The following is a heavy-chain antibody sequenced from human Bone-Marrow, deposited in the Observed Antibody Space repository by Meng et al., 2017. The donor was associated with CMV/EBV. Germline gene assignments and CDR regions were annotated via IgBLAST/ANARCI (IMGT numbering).Heavy chain of an antibody. Sequence: KASGYTCTSYGISWVRQAPGQGLEWMGWISAYNGNTNYAQKLQGRVTMTTDTSTSTAYMELRSLRSDDTAVYYCASSRRGLTRFFDYWGQGTLVTVSS. V-gene: IGHV1-18*01. CDR1: GYTCTSYG. J-gene: IGHJ4*02. CDR2: ISAYNGNT. D-gene: IGHD2-2*01. CDR3: ASSRRGLTRFFDY.